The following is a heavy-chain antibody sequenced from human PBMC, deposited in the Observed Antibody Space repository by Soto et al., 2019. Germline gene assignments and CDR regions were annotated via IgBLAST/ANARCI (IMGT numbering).Heavy chain of an antibody. D-gene: IGHD3-9*01. J-gene: IGHJ4*02. CDR1: GFTFSSYA. CDR3: ARCRTYDILTGYLDY. V-gene: IGHV3-30-3*01. Sequence: PGGSLRLSCAASGFTFSSYAMHWVRQAPGKGLEWVAVISYDGSNKYYADSVKGRFTISRDNSKNTLYLQMNSLRAEDTAVYYCARCRTYDILTGYLDYWGQGTLVTVS. CDR2: ISYDGSNK.